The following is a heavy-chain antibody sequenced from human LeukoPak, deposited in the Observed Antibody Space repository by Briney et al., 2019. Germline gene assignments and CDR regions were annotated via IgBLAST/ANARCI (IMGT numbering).Heavy chain of an antibody. CDR2: ISSSGSTI. J-gene: IGHJ6*03. V-gene: IGHV3-48*03. Sequence: GGSLRLSCAASGFPFSTYWMNWIRQAPGKGLEWVSYISSSGSTIYYADSVKGRFTISRDNAKNSLYLQMNSLRAEDTAVYYCAREMSTMVRGVARPYYYYYMDVWGKGTTVTISS. CDR1: GFPFSTYW. CDR3: AREMSTMVRGVARPYYYYYMDV. D-gene: IGHD3-10*01.